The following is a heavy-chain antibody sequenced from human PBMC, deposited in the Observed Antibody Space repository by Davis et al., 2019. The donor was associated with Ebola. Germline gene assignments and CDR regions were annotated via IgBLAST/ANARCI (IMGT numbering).Heavy chain of an antibody. V-gene: IGHV3-7*01. CDR2: IKQDGSEK. CDR3: ARSPIEITMIVVDYGMDV. Sequence: PGGSLRLSCAASGFTVSSDYMSWVRQAPGKGLEWVANIKQDGSEKYYVDTVKGRFTISRDNAKNSLYLQMNSLRAEDTAVYYCARSPIEITMIVVDYGMDVWGKGTTVTVSS. D-gene: IGHD3-22*01. CDR1: GFTVSSDY. J-gene: IGHJ6*04.